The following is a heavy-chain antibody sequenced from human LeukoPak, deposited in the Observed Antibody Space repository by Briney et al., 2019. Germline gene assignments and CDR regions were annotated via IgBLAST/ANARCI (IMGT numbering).Heavy chain of an antibody. CDR1: GFTFSSYG. CDR3: AKECRGGDCYANFQH. Sequence: GGSLRLSCAASGFTFSSYGMHWVRQAPGKGLEWVAVISYDGSNKYYADSVKGRFTISRDNSKNTLYLQMNSLRAEDTAVYYCAKECRGGDCYANFQHWGQGTLVTVSS. D-gene: IGHD2-21*02. CDR2: ISYDGSNK. J-gene: IGHJ1*01. V-gene: IGHV3-30*18.